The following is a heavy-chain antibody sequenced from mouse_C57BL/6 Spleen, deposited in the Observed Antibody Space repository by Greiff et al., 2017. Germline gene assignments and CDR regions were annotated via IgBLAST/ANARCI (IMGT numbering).Heavy chain of an antibody. J-gene: IGHJ4*01. V-gene: IGHV1-55*01. CDR3: ARRYSNPYYYAMDY. D-gene: IGHD2-5*01. CDR2: IYPGSGST. Sequence: QVQLQQPGAELVKPGASVKMSCKASGYTFTSYWITWVKQRPGQGLAWIGDIYPGSGSTNYNEKFKSKATLTVDTSSSTAYMQLSSLTSEDSAVDYCARRYSNPYYYAMDYWGQGTSVTVSA. CDR1: GYTFTSYW.